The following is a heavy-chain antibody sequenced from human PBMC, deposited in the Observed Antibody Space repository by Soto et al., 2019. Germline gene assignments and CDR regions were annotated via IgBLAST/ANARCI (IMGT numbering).Heavy chain of an antibody. CDR2: NNAFNVNT. CDR3: ARDPVAGTYFDY. J-gene: IGHJ4*02. D-gene: IGHD6-13*01. CDR1: GYTFISYG. V-gene: IGHV1-18*01. Sequence: QVQLVQSGAEVKKPGASVKVSCKASGYTFISYGISWVRQAPGQGLEWMGWNNAFNVNTNYAQKLQGRVTMTRDTATSTAYMDLTSLRSDDAAVYYCARDPVAGTYFDYWGQGTLVTVSS.